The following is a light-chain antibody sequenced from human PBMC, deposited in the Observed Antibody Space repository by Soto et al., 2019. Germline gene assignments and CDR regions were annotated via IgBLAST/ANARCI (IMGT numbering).Light chain of an antibody. CDR2: VAS. CDR1: QDIRNE. J-gene: IGKJ4*01. V-gene: IGKV1-17*01. CDR3: LQHNNYPPLT. Sequence: DIQMTQSPSSVSASVGDRVTITCRASQDIRNELAWYQHKPGKAPKRLIYVASTLQSGVPSRFXGRASGTEFTLTISSLQPEDFATYYCLQHNNYPPLTFGGGTKVEIK.